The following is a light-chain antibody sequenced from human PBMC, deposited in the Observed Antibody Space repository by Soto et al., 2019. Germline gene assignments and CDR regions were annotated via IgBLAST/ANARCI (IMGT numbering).Light chain of an antibody. J-gene: IGLJ3*02. CDR1: SSDV. CDR3: SSYVGGHIWV. V-gene: IGLV2-11*01. Sequence: QSALTQSRSVSGSPGQSVTISCTGTSSDVSWYQHHPGKAPKLIIYDVYKRPSGVPDRFSGSKSGNTASLTISGLQADDEADFYCSSYVGGHIWVFGGGTQLTVL. CDR2: DVY.